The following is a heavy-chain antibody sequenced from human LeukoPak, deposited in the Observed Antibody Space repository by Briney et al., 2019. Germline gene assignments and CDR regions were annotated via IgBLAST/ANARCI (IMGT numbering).Heavy chain of an antibody. Sequence: GGSLRLSCAASGFTFSSYGMHWVRQAPGKGPEWVAFIRYDGSNKYYADSVKGRFTISRDNSKNTLYLQMNSLRAEDTAVYYCAAGGIAAARRGTHDYWGQGTLVTVSS. J-gene: IGHJ4*02. V-gene: IGHV3-30*02. CDR1: GFTFSSYG. CDR3: AAGGIAAARRGTHDY. D-gene: IGHD6-13*01. CDR2: IRYDGSNK.